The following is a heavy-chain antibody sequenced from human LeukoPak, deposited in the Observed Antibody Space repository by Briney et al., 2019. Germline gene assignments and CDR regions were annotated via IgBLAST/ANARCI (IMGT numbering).Heavy chain of an antibody. J-gene: IGHJ4*02. Sequence: SETLSLTCTVSGGFSSSYYWSWIRQPPGKGLEWIGYLYYSGSNNYSPSLKSRVTISLDTSKNQFSLKLSSVTATDTAVYYCARHAFWYSSFFDYWGQGTLVTVSS. CDR1: GGFSSSYY. V-gene: IGHV4-59*08. D-gene: IGHD6-19*01. CDR3: ARHAFWYSSFFDY. CDR2: LYYSGSN.